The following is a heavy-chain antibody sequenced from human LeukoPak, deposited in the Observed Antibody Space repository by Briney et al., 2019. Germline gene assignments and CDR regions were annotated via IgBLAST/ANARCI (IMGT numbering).Heavy chain of an antibody. CDR1: GGTFSTFG. CDR2: IIPMSGTV. Sequence: SVKVSCKASGGTFSTFGISWARQAPGQGLEWMGGIIPMSGTVNNAQKFQGRVTITADKSTGTAYMELSSLRSDDTAVYYCARETGYAYGRAPLDYWGQGTLVTVSS. D-gene: IGHD5-18*01. J-gene: IGHJ4*02. V-gene: IGHV1-69*06. CDR3: ARETGYAYGRAPLDY.